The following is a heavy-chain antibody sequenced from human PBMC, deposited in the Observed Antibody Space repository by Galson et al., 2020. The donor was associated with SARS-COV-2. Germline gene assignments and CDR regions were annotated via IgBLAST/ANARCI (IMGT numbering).Heavy chain of an antibody. CDR2: ISYDGSNK. D-gene: IGHD5-18*01. CDR3: ARVLWLQSGAFDI. J-gene: IGHJ3*02. CDR1: GCTFSSYA. V-gene: IGHV3-30*04. Sequence: GGSLRLSCAASGCTFSSYATHWVRQAPGKGLEWVAAISYDGSNKYYADSVKGRFTISRDNSKNTLYLQMNSLRAEDTAVYYCARVLWLQSGAFDIWGQGTMVTVSS.